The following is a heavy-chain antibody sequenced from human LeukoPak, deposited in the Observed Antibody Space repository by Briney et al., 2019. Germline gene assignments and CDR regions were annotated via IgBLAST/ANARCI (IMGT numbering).Heavy chain of an antibody. D-gene: IGHD2-15*01. CDR2: IYYSGST. J-gene: IGHJ4*02. CDR3: ARETRVGGSSW. CDR1: GGSISSYY. V-gene: IGHV4-59*01. Sequence: SETLSLTCTVSGGSISSYYWSWIRQPPGKGLEWIGYIYYSGSTNYNPSLKSRVTISVDTSKNQFSLKLSSVTAADTAVYYCARETRVGGSSWWGQGTLVTVSS.